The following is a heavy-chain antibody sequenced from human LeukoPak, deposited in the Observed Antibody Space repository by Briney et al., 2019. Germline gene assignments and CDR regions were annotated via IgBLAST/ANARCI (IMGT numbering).Heavy chain of an antibody. J-gene: IGHJ5*02. V-gene: IGHV4-34*01. D-gene: IGHD3-10*01. CDR3: ARHVLWFGELSLGFDP. CDR2: IYYSGST. CDR1: GGSFSGYY. Sequence: SETLSLTCAVYGGSFSGYYWSWIRQPPGKGLEWSGSIYYSGSTYYNPSLKSRVTISVKTSKNQFSLKLSSVTAADTAVYYCARHVLWFGELSLGFDPWGQGTLVTVSS.